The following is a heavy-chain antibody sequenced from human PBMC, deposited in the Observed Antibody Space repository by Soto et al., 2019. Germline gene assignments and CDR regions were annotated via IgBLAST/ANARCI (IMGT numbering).Heavy chain of an antibody. CDR1: RNSFSDYW. J-gene: IGHJ4*02. Sequence: GAEVKKPGESLKISCKGSRNSFSDYWIAWVRQMPGKGLECMGIIYPDDSDTRYSPSFQGQVTISADKSLTTAYLQWSSLKASDSAMYYCARLRATAAYFDYWGQGTLVTVSS. CDR2: IYPDDSDT. V-gene: IGHV5-51*03. CDR3: ARLRATAAYFDY. D-gene: IGHD2-2*01.